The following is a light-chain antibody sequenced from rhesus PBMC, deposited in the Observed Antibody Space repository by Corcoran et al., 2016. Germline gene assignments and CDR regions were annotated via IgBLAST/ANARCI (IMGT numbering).Light chain of an antibody. CDR3: QQYNHWNRT. V-gene: IGKV3S9*01. J-gene: IGKJ1*01. CDR1: QSVSSY. Sequence: EIVMTQSPATLSLSPGERATLSCRASQSVSSYVAWYQQKPEQAPRLLIYGASRRTTGIPDRFSGSGAGTDFTLIISSLEPEDVGVYYCQQYNHWNRTFGQGTKVEIK. CDR2: GAS.